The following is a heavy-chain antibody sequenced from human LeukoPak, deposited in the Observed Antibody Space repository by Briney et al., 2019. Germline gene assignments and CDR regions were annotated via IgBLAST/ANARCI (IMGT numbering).Heavy chain of an antibody. D-gene: IGHD2-2*01. Sequence: SETLSLTCTVSGGSISSSSYYWGWIRQPPGKGLEWIGIIYYSGSTYYNPSLKSRVTISVDKSKNQFSLKLSSVTAADTAVYYCARLVVVPAASLDYWGQGTLVTVSS. CDR3: ARLVVVPAASLDY. CDR1: GGSISSSSYY. CDR2: IYYSGST. J-gene: IGHJ4*02. V-gene: IGHV4-39*07.